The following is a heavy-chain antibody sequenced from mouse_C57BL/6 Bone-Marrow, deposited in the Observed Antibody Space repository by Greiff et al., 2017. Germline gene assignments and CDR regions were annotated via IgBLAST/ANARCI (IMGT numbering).Heavy chain of an antibody. CDR1: GFTFSDFY. J-gene: IGHJ4*01. CDR2: SRNKANDYTT. D-gene: IGHD2-10*01. CDR3: ARDAPYYGNYALYAMDY. V-gene: IGHV7-1*01. Sequence: EVKVVESGGGLVQSGRSLRLSCATSGFTFSDFYMEWVRQAPGKGLEWIAASRNKANDYTTEYSASVKGRFIVSRDTSQSILYLQMNALRAEDTAIDYCARDAPYYGNYALYAMDYWGQGTSVTVSS.